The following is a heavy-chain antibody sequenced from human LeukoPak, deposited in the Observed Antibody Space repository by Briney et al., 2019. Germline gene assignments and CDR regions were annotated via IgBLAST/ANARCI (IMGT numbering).Heavy chain of an antibody. CDR2: ISDSGSNV. V-gene: IGHV3-21*04. Sequence: PGGSLRLSCAASGFTFSNYNMDWVRQAPGKGLEWVSSISDSGSNVYYADSVKGRFTISRDNAKNTLYLQMNSLRAEDTAVYYCAKYYYYDSSGYLFWGQGTLVTVSS. CDR1: GFTFSNYN. D-gene: IGHD3-22*01. J-gene: IGHJ4*02. CDR3: AKYYYYDSSGYLF.